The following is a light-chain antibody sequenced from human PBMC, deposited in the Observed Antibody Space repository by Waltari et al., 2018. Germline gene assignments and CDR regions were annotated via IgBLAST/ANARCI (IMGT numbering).Light chain of an antibody. CDR3: QHYLRLPVT. CDR1: QSVSRA. Sequence: SCRASQSVSRALAWYQQKPGQAPRLLIYGASTRATGIPDRFSGSGSGTDFGLTISRLEPDDFAVYYCQHYLRLPVTFGQGTTVEI. J-gene: IGKJ1*01. CDR2: GAS. V-gene: IGKV3-20*01.